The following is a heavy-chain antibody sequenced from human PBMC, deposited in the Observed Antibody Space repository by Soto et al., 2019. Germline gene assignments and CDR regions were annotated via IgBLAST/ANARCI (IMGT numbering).Heavy chain of an antibody. Sequence: QVQLVQSGAEVKKSGSSVKVSCKASGGTFSSYAIYWVRQAPGQGLEWMGGVIPVFGTPKYAQKFQGRVMITADKSTSTAYMELSSLTFEDTAVYYCAGPLSPIRFDYWGQGTLVTVSS. J-gene: IGHJ4*02. CDR1: GGTFSSYA. D-gene: IGHD4-17*01. V-gene: IGHV1-69*06. CDR3: AGPLSPIRFDY. CDR2: VIPVFGTP.